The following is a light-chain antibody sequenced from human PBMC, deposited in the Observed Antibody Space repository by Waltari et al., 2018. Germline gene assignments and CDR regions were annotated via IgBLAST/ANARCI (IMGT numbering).Light chain of an antibody. V-gene: IGLV2-14*03. CDR2: DVS. CDR3: SSYTSISTWV. Sequence: QSALTQPASVSGSPGQSITISCTGTSNDVGGYNYVSWYQQHPGKAPKLMIYDVSKRPSGVSNRFSGSKAGNTASLTISGLQAEDEADYYCSSYTSISTWVFGGGTKLTVL. J-gene: IGLJ3*02. CDR1: SNDVGGYNY.